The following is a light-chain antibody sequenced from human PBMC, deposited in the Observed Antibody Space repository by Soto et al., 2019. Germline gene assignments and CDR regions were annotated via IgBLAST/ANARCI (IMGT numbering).Light chain of an antibody. Sequence: QAVVTQPPSVSGAPGQRVTISCTGNSSNLGAGYDVHWYQQLPGAAPKLVIFGNRNRPSGIPERFSGSKSGTSASLAITGLQAEDEADYFCQAYDYSLTASVFGGGTKLTVL. CDR1: SSNLGAGYD. V-gene: IGLV1-40*01. CDR3: QAYDYSLTASV. CDR2: GNR. J-gene: IGLJ3*02.